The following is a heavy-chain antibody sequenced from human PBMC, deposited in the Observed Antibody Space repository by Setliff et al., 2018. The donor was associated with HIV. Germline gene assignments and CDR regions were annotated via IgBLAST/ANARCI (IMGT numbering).Heavy chain of an antibody. J-gene: IGHJ4*02. D-gene: IGHD6-25*01. CDR2: IGTINNT. Sequence: PGESLKISCAASGFSFSDNVITWIRQAPGKGLEWVSLIGTINNTYYADSVKGRFTISRDNSKNTLYLQMNSLRVEDTAIYYCTKGVQRLRPYYFDSWGQGTLVTVSS. CDR1: GFSFSDNV. CDR3: TKGVQRLRPYYFDS. V-gene: IGHV3-23*01.